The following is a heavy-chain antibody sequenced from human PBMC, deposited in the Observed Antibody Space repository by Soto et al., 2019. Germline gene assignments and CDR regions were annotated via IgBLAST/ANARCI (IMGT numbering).Heavy chain of an antibody. CDR2: INAGNGNT. CDR1: GYTFTSYA. V-gene: IGHV1-3*01. J-gene: IGHJ4*02. Sequence: ASVKVSCKASGYTFTSYAMHWVRQAPGQRLEWMGWINAGNGNTKYSQKFQGRVTITRDTSASTAYMELSSLRSEDTAVYYCARDPGGSGSPLFDYWGQGTLVTVSS. CDR3: ARDPGGSGSPLFDY. D-gene: IGHD3-10*01.